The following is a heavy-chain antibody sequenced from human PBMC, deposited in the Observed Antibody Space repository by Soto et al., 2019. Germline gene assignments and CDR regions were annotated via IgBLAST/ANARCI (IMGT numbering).Heavy chain of an antibody. CDR2: IIPIFGTA. CDR3: ARANPPGGGSYRGWYFDL. V-gene: IGHV1-69*06. D-gene: IGHD1-26*01. CDR1: GGTFSSYA. Sequence: QVRLVQSGAEVKKPGSSVKVSCKASGGTFSSYASSWVRQAPGQGLEWMGGIIPIFGTANYAQKFQGRVTITADKSTSTAYLELGSLTAGDTAVYYCARANPPGGGSYRGWYFDLWGRGTLVTVSS. J-gene: IGHJ2*01.